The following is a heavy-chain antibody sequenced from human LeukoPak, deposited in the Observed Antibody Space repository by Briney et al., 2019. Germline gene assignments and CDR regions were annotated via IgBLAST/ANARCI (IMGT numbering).Heavy chain of an antibody. V-gene: IGHV4-61*01. J-gene: IGHJ4*02. CDR2: IYYSGST. CDR3: ARVEMATIPSYYFDY. D-gene: IGHD5-24*01. Sequence: SETLSLTCTVSGGSVSSGSYYWSWIRQPPGKGLEWIGYIYYSGSTNYNPSLKSRVTISVDTSKNQFSLKLSSVTAADTAVYHCARVEMATIPSYYFDYWGQGTLVTVSS. CDR1: GGSVSSGSYY.